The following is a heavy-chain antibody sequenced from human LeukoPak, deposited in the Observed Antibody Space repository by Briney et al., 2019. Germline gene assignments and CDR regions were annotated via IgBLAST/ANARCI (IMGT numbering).Heavy chain of an antibody. V-gene: IGHV4-30-4*01. CDR3: ARSRIAARPVDY. J-gene: IGHJ4*02. D-gene: IGHD6-6*01. Sequence: SETLSLTCTVSGGSISSGDSYWNWIRQPPGKGLEWIGYIYHSGSTYCNPSLKSRVSISVDTSKNQFSLKLSAVTATDTAVYYSARSRIAARPVDYWGQGTLVTVSS. CDR2: IYHSGST. CDR1: GGSISSGDSY.